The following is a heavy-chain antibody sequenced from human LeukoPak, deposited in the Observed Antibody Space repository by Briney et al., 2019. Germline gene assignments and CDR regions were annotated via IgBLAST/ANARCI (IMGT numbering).Heavy chain of an antibody. D-gene: IGHD2-2*01. V-gene: IGHV1-46*01. CDR2: INPSGGST. J-gene: IGHJ3*02. Sequence: GASVKVSCKXSGYTFTSYYMHWVRQAPGQGLERMGIINPSGGSTSYAQKLQGRVTMTTDTSTSTAYMELRSLRSDDTAVYYCARGHIVVVPAAIWGDDAFDIWGQGTMVTVSS. CDR1: GYTFTSYY. CDR3: ARGHIVVVPAAIWGDDAFDI.